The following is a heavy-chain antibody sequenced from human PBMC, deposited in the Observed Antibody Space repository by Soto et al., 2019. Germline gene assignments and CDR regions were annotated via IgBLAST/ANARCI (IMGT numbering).Heavy chain of an antibody. V-gene: IGHV4-4*02. CDR1: GVSIGSHDW. J-gene: IGHJ4*02. Sequence: QVQLQESGPGLVEPSGTLSLTCAVSGVSIGSHDWWTWVRQPRGKGLERIGESHQSGNTNHNSSLESRVTISLDKSKNHFSLQLSSVTVADTAVYYCATRDTGRVYWGQGTLVTVSS. D-gene: IGHD5-18*01. CDR2: SHQSGNT. CDR3: ATRDTGRVY.